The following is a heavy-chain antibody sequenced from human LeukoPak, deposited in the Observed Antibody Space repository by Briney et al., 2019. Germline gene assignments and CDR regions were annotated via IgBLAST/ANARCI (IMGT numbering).Heavy chain of an antibody. CDR2: ISSSGSTI. D-gene: IGHD3-10*01. CDR1: GFTFNSYS. CDR3: ARDNGYMVRGVIIRDDAFDI. J-gene: IGHJ3*02. V-gene: IGHV3-48*04. Sequence: QPGGSLRLSCAASGFTFNSYSMNWVRQAPGKGLEWVSYISSSGSTIYYADSVKGRFTISRDNAKNSLYLQMNSLRAEDTAVYYCARDNGYMVRGVIIRDDAFDIWGQGTMVTVSS.